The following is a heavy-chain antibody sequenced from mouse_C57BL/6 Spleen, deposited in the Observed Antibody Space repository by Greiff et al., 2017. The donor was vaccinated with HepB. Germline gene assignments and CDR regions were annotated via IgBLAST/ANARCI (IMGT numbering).Heavy chain of an antibody. J-gene: IGHJ2*01. V-gene: IGHV1-59*01. CDR1: GYTFTSYW. CDR2: IDPSDSYT. CDR3: AREGTAQVTDY. Sequence: QVQLQQPGAELVRPGTSVKLSCKASGYTFTSYWMHWVKQRPGQGLEWIGVIDPSDSYTNYNQKFKGKATLTVDTSSSTAYMQLSSLTSEDSAVYYGAREGTAQVTDYWGQGTTLTVSS. D-gene: IGHD3-2*02.